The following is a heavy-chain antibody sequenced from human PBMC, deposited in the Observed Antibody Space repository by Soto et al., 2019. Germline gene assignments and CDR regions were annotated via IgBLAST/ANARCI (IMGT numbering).Heavy chain of an antibody. D-gene: IGHD3-3*01. Sequence: GASVKVSCKASGGTFSSYAISWVRQAPGQGLEWMGGIIPIFGTANYAQKFQGRVTITADESTSTAYMELSSLRSEDTAVYYCARDRRITIFGVVIIGGMDVWGQGTTVTVSS. CDR3: ARDRRITIFGVVIIGGMDV. J-gene: IGHJ6*02. V-gene: IGHV1-69*13. CDR2: IIPIFGTA. CDR1: GGTFSSYA.